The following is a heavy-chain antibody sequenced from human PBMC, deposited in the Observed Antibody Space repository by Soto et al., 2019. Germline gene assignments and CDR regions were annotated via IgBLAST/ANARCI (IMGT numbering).Heavy chain of an antibody. CDR1: GFTFRSYG. CDR3: ARDLYGDYLGIDY. Sequence: QVQLVESGGGVVQPGRSLRLSCAASGFTFRSYGMHWVRQAPGKGLEWVAVIWYDGSNKYYADSVKGRFTISRDNSKNTLYLQMISLRAEDTAVYYCARDLYGDYLGIDYWGQGTLVTVSS. J-gene: IGHJ4*02. CDR2: IWYDGSNK. V-gene: IGHV3-33*01. D-gene: IGHD4-17*01.